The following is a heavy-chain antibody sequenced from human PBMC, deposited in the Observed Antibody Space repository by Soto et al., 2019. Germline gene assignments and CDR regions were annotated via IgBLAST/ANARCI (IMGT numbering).Heavy chain of an antibody. D-gene: IGHD3-22*01. J-gene: IGHJ4*02. CDR1: GDTFSSYA. Sequence: QVQLVQSGAEVKKPGSSVKVSCKASGDTFSSYAINWVRQAPGQGHEWMGGNIPMFGTANYAQKFKGRVTITAGESTSTVYLELSSLRSEDPAVYYCARVGPAHYYDSSGYYSPLDYWGQGTLVTVSS. CDR3: ARVGPAHYYDSSGYYSPLDY. CDR2: NIPMFGTA. V-gene: IGHV1-69*01.